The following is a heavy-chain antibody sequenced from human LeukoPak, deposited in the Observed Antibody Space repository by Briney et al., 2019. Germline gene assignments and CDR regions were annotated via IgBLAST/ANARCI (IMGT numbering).Heavy chain of an antibody. D-gene: IGHD3-10*01. Sequence: GASVKVSCKASGYTFTSYYMHWVRQATGQGLEWMGWMNPNSGNTGYAQKFQGRVTMTRNTSISTAYMELSSLRSEDTAVYYCASHYYGSGSYYNLLYYYYGMDVWGQGTTVTVSS. CDR1: GYTFTSYY. CDR3: ASHYYGSGSYYNLLYYYYGMDV. CDR2: MNPNSGNT. J-gene: IGHJ6*02. V-gene: IGHV1-8*02.